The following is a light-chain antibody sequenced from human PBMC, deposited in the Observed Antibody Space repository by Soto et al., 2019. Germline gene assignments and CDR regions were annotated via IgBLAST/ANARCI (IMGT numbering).Light chain of an antibody. CDR3: CSYVGSDTYVI. Sequence: QSALTQPASVSGSPGQSITISCTGTSSDIGGYILASWYQQEPGKAPKLMIYEGSKRPSGVSNRFSGSKSGNTASLTISGLQAEDEAHYYCCSYVGSDTYVIFGGGTKVTVL. V-gene: IGLV2-23*01. CDR1: SSDIGGYIL. J-gene: IGLJ2*01. CDR2: EGS.